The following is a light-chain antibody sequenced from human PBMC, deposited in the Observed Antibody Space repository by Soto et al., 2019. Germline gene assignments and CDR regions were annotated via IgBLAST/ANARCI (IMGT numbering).Light chain of an antibody. J-gene: IGLJ2*01. CDR1: SSNIGSNY. V-gene: IGLV1-47*01. CDR3: AAWDDGLSAVV. CDR2: RNN. Sequence: QSVLTQPPSASGTPGQRVTISCSGSSSNIGSNYVYWYQQLPGTAPKLLIYRNNQRPSGVPDRISGSKSGTSASLAIRGLRSEEEADYYCAAWDDGLSAVVFGGGTKLTVL.